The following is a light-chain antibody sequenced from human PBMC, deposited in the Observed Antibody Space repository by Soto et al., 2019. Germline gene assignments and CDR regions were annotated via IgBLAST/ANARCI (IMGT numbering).Light chain of an antibody. J-gene: IGKJ5*01. CDR2: KAS. V-gene: IGKV1-5*03. Sequence: DTQMTQSPSTLSASVGDRVTITCRARQNINKWLARYQEKPGKAPKPLIYKASSLESGDPSRFSGSGSGTEFTLTINNLQPDDFATYYCHQYNSYPYTFGQRTRLEIK. CDR3: HQYNSYPYT. CDR1: QNINKW.